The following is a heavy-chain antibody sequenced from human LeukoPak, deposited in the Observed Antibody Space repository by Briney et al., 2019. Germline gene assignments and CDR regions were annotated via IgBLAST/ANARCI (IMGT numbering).Heavy chain of an antibody. CDR2: IYHSGST. CDR1: GYSISSGYY. D-gene: IGHD6-19*01. Sequence: SETLSLTCAVSGYSISSGYYWGWIRPPPGKGLEWIGSIYHSGSTYYNPSLKSRVTISVDTSKNQFSLKLSSVTAADTAVYYCASFSVAGTIHFDYWGQGTLVTVSS. V-gene: IGHV4-38-2*01. J-gene: IGHJ4*02. CDR3: ASFSVAGTIHFDY.